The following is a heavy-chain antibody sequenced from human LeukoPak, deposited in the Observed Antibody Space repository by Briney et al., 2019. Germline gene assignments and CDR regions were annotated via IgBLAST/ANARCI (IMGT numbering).Heavy chain of an antibody. CDR2: ISGSGGST. J-gene: IGHJ6*03. Sequence: GGSLRLSCAASGFTFSSYSMNWVRQTPGKGLEWVSGISGSGGSTYYADSVKGRFTISRDNSKNTLYLQMNSLRAEDTAVYSCAKTFQWYYMDVWGKGTTVTISS. D-gene: IGHD2-8*01. CDR3: AKTFQWYYMDV. CDR1: GFTFSSYS. V-gene: IGHV3-23*01.